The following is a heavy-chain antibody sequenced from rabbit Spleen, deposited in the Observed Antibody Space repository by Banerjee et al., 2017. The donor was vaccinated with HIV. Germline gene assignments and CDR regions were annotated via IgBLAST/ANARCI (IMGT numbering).Heavy chain of an antibody. J-gene: IGHJ4*01. CDR3: ASGNYYAYGYAGYAQNYLNL. Sequence: ESGGGLVKPGGSLTLTCTASGFSFSSTYYMCWVRQAPGKGLEWIGCIDTGSGYTYYASWVNGRLSISKTSSTTVTLQMTSLTAADTATYFCASGNYYAYGYAGYAQNYLNLWGPGTLVTVS. CDR2: IDTGSGYT. D-gene: IGHD6-1*01. CDR1: GFSFSSTYY. V-gene: IGHV1S40*01.